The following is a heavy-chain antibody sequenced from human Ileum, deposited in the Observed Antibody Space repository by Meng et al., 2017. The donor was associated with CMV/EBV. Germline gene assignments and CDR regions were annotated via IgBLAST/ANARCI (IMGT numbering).Heavy chain of an antibody. V-gene: IGHV3-66*02. CDR1: GFIVSNNY. CDR3: TGGYSGSSG. CDR2: IFTDGVT. Sequence: GGSLRLSCSASGFIVSNNYMSWVRQAPGKGLEWVSLIFTDGVTYYADSEKGRFTIFRDNSKNTLNLQMNGLGPEGTAVYYCTGGYSGSSGWGQGTLVTVSS. J-gene: IGHJ4*02. D-gene: IGHD4-11*01.